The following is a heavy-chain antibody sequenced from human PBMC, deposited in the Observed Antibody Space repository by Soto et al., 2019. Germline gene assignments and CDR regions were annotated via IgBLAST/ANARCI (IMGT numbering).Heavy chain of an antibody. CDR1: GFTVSNNY. J-gene: IGHJ4*02. V-gene: IGHV3-66*01. CDR3: ATRMTTAPY. CDR2: IYSTGGT. D-gene: IGHD4-17*01. Sequence: QPGGSLRLSCAASGFTVSNNYMSWVRQAPGKGLEWVSHIYSTGGTEYAESVKGRITISRDNSKNTLYLQMNRLKAEDTAVYYCATRMTTAPYWGQGTLVTVSS.